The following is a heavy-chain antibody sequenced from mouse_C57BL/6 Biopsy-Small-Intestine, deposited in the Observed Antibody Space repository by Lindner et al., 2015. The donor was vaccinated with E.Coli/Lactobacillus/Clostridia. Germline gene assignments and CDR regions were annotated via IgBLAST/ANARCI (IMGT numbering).Heavy chain of an antibody. CDR1: GYAFSSYW. CDR3: ARSYYGSARYFDV. CDR2: IYPGDGNT. Sequence: VQLQESGAELVKPGASVKISCKASGYAFSSYWMNWVKQRPGKGLEWIGQIYPGDGNTNYNGKFKGKATLTADKSPSTAYMQLSSLTSEDSAVYFCARSYYGSARYFDVWGTGTTVTVSS. V-gene: IGHV1-80*01. D-gene: IGHD1-1*01. J-gene: IGHJ1*03.